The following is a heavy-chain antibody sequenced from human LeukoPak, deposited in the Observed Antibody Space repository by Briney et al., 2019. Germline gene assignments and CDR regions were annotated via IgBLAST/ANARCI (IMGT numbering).Heavy chain of an antibody. CDR1: GFTFSNYW. V-gene: IGHV3-74*01. D-gene: IGHD5-18*01. Sequence: GGSLRLSCAASGFTFSNYWIHWVRQAPGKGLVWVSRINSDGSSTSYADSVKGRFTISRDNAKNTLYLQMNSLRAEDTAVYYCARVHYNTAMVDIDYWGQGTLVTVSS. J-gene: IGHJ4*02. CDR3: ARVHYNTAMVDIDY. CDR2: INSDGSST.